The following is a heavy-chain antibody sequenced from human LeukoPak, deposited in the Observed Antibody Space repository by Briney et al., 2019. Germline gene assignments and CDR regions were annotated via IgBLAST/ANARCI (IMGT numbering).Heavy chain of an antibody. CDR3: TTEDYYDSSGYLYNWFDP. Sequence: GGSLRLSCAASGFTFTNAWMSWVRQAPGKGLEWVGRIKSKTDGGTIHYAAPVKGRFTISRDDSKNTLYLQMNSLKTEDTAVYYCTTEDYYDSSGYLYNWFDPWGQGVLVTVSS. D-gene: IGHD3-22*01. J-gene: IGHJ5*02. V-gene: IGHV3-15*05. CDR1: GFTFTNAW. CDR2: IKSKTDGGTI.